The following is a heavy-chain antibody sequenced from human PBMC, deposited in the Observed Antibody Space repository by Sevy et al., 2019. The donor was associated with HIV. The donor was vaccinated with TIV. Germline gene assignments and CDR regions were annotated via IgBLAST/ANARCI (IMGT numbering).Heavy chain of an antibody. CDR1: GFTFSSYS. Sequence: GGSLRLSCAASGFTFSSYSMNWVRQAPGKGLEWVSSISSSSSYIYYADSVKGRFAISRDNAKNSLYLQMNSLRAEDTAVYYCARDRISGDGYNLGAFDYWGQGTLVTFSS. CDR2: ISSSSSYI. J-gene: IGHJ4*02. V-gene: IGHV3-21*01. CDR3: ARDRISGDGYNLGAFDY. D-gene: IGHD5-12*01.